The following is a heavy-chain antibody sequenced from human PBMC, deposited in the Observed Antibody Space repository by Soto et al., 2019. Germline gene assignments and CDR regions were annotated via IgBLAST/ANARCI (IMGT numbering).Heavy chain of an antibody. CDR1: GYTFTSYD. J-gene: IGHJ5*02. V-gene: IGHV1-8*01. CDR3: ARGGYYYGSGSYSWFDP. CDR2: MNPNSGNT. D-gene: IGHD3-10*01. Sequence: GASVKVSCKASGYTFTSYDINWVRQATGQGLEWMGWMNPNSGNTGYAQKFQGRVTMTRNTSISTAYMELSSLRSEDTAVYYCARGGYYYGSGSYSWFDPWGQGTLVTVS.